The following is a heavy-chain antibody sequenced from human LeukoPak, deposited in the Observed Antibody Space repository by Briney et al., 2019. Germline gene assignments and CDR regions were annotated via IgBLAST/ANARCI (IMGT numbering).Heavy chain of an antibody. CDR2: IYSGGRT. D-gene: IGHD3-22*01. V-gene: IGHV3-66*01. CDR3: ARESNSGYYLSY. J-gene: IGHJ4*02. Sequence: EGSLRLSCAASGFTVSSNYMSWVRQAPGKGLEWVSVIYSGGRTYYADSVKGRFTISRDNSKNTLYLQMNSLRAEDTAVYYCARESNSGYYLSYWGQGTLVTVSS. CDR1: GFTVSSNY.